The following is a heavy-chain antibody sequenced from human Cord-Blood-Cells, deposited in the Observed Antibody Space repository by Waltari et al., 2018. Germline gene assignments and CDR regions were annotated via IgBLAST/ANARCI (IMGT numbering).Heavy chain of an antibody. J-gene: IGHJ5*02. CDR2: IYPGDSDT. CDR1: GYSFTSYW. D-gene: IGHD2-2*02. CDR3: ARHDGNYLGYCSSTSCYTGWFDP. Sequence: EVQLVQSGAEVKKPGESLKISCKGSGYSFTSYWIGWVRQMPGKGLEWMGIIYPGDSDTRYSPSFQGQVTISADKSISTAYLQWSSLKASDTAMYYCARHDGNYLGYCSSTSCYTGWFDPWGQGTLVTVSS. V-gene: IGHV5-51*01.